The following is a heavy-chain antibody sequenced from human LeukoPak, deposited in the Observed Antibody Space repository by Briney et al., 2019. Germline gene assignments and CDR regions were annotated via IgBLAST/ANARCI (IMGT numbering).Heavy chain of an antibody. CDR3: ARGLGYCSGGSCYVSWFDP. V-gene: IGHV4-31*03. CDR2: IYYSGST. Sequence: TSETLSLTCTVSGGSISSGGYYWSWIRQHPGKGLEWIGYIYYSGSTYYNPSLKSRVTISVDTSKNQFSLKLSSVTAADTAVYYCARGLGYCSGGSCYVSWFDPWGQGTLVTVSS. CDR1: GGSISSGGYY. D-gene: IGHD2-15*01. J-gene: IGHJ5*02.